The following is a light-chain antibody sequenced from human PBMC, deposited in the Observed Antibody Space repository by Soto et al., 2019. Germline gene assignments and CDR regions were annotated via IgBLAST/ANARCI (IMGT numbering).Light chain of an antibody. CDR1: QSVSTY. V-gene: IGKV3-11*01. CDR3: QQSSNWQGT. J-gene: IGKJ1*01. Sequence: PGERATLSCRASQSVSTYLAWYQQTPGRPPRLLIYDAPKRAPGIPARFSGSGSGTDFTLTVSSLEPEDFAVYYCQQSSNWQGTFGRGTKVDIK. CDR2: DAP.